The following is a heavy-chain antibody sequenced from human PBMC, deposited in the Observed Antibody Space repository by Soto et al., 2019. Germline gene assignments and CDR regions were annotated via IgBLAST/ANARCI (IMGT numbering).Heavy chain of an antibody. CDR3: AKEVRSSVYYYGMDV. CDR1: GFPFSSYG. J-gene: IGHJ6*02. V-gene: IGHV3-30*18. CDR2: ISYDGSSK. Sequence: QVQLVESGGGVVQPGRSLRLSCAASGFPFSSYGMHWVRQAPGKGLEWMTVISYDGSSKTYVDSVKGRFTISRDNSKNTLYLQMNSLRAEDTAVYYCAKEVRSSVYYYGMDVWGQGTTVTVSS. D-gene: IGHD6-13*01.